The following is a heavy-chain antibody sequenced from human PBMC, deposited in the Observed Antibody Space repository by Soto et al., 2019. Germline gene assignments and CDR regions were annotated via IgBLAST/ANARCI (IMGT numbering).Heavy chain of an antibody. CDR3: ARQPRILTGYSGHFDY. Sequence: SETRCVRWTGSAGLVSRDANSVGWLLHAPGKGLEWIATIYSAENTYYHPSLLSRVTISVDTSMNEFSLRLSSVTAADTAVYYCARQPRILTGYSGHFDYWGQGTLVTVS. CDR2: IYSAENT. CDR1: AGLVSRDANS. D-gene: IGHD3-9*01. V-gene: IGHV4-39*01. J-gene: IGHJ4*02.